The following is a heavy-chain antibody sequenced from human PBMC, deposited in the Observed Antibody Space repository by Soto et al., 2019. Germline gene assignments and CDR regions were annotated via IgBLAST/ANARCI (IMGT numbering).Heavy chain of an antibody. Sequence: PSETLSLTCTVSGGSISSSSYYWGWIRQPPGKGLEWIGSIYYSGSTYYNPSLKSRVTISVDTSKNQFSLKLSSVTAADTAVYYCARIQLWFGDGWFDPWGQGTLVTVSS. CDR2: IYYSGST. V-gene: IGHV4-39*01. J-gene: IGHJ5*02. CDR3: ARIQLWFGDGWFDP. CDR1: GGSISSSSYY. D-gene: IGHD5-18*01.